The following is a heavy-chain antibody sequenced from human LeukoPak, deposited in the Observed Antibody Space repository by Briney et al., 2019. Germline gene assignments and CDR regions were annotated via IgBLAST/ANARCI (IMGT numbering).Heavy chain of an antibody. Sequence: SETLSLTCTVSGGSISSYYWSWIRQPPGKGLEWIGYIYYSGSTNYNPSLKSRVTISVDTSKNQFSLKLSSVTAVDTAVYYCARARLTGYNINWFDPWGQGTLVTVSS. CDR3: ARARLTGYNINWFDP. V-gene: IGHV4-59*01. CDR2: IYYSGST. D-gene: IGHD3-9*01. CDR1: GGSISSYY. J-gene: IGHJ5*02.